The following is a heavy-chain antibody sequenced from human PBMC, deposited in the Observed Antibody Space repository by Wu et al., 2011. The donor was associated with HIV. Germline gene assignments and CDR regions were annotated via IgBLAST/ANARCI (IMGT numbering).Heavy chain of an antibody. V-gene: IGHV1-69*14. Sequence: QVQLVQSGAEVKKPGSSVRVSCKASGGTFSSYAISWVRQAPGQGLEWMGRIIPIFGTPNYAQKFQGRVTITADKSTSTAYMELSSLRSEDTAVYFCAREGIVRGXYNPSVLLIIWGKGQVSPSLQ. CDR1: GGTFSSYA. CDR2: IIPIFGTP. J-gene: IGHJ3*02. D-gene: IGHD3-10*01. CDR3: AREGIVRGXYNPSVLLII.